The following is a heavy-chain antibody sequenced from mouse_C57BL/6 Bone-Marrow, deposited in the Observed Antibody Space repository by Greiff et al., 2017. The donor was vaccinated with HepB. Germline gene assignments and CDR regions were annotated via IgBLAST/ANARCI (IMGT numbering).Heavy chain of an antibody. CDR1: GYTFTSYW. D-gene: IGHD1-1*01. V-gene: IGHV1-64*01. J-gene: IGHJ2*01. CDR3: ARITTVVEYYFDY. CDR2: IHPNSGST. Sequence: VKLQQPGAELVKPGASVKLSCKASGYTFTSYWMHWVKQRPGQGLEWIGMIHPNSGSTNYNEKFKSKATLTVDKSSSTAYMQLSSLTSEDSAVYYCARITTVVEYYFDYWGQGTTLTVSS.